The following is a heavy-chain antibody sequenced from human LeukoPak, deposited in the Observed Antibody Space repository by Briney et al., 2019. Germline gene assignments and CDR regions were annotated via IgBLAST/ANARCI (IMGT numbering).Heavy chain of an antibody. CDR1: GFTFADYA. CDR3: AKGGCSSTTCYTNC. V-gene: IGHV3-9*01. Sequence: PGGSLRLFCAASGFTFADYAMHWVRQAPGKGLEWVSSISWNSANIVYADSVKGRFTISRDNAKNSLYLQMSSLRAEGTAFYYCAKGGCSSTTCYTNCWGQGTLVTVSS. J-gene: IGHJ4*02. D-gene: IGHD2-2*02. CDR2: ISWNSANI.